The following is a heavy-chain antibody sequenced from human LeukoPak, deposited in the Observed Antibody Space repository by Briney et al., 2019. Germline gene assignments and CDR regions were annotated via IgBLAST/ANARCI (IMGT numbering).Heavy chain of an antibody. Sequence: GGSLRLSCAASGFTFSRYAMSWVRQAPGKGLEWVSAISGSGGSTYYADSVKGRFTISRDNSKNTLYLQMNSLRAEDTAVYYCAKGQNSRGYSRDYWGQGTLVTVSS. J-gene: IGHJ4*02. CDR1: GFTFSRYA. CDR3: AKGQNSRGYSRDY. CDR2: ISGSGGST. D-gene: IGHD5-18*01. V-gene: IGHV3-23*01.